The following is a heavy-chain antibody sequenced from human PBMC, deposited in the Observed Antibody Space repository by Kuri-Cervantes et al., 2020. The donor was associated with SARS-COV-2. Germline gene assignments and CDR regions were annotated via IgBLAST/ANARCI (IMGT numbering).Heavy chain of an antibody. V-gene: IGHV1-2*02. CDR2: INPNSGGT. J-gene: IGHJ5*02. D-gene: IGHD3-10*01. Sequence: ASVKVSCKASGYTFTGYYMHWVRQAPGQGPEWMGWINPNSGGTNYAQKFQGRVTMTRDTSISTAYMELSRLRSDDTAVYYCARALGSGYNWFDPWGQGTLVTVSS. CDR1: GYTFTGYY. CDR3: ARALGSGYNWFDP.